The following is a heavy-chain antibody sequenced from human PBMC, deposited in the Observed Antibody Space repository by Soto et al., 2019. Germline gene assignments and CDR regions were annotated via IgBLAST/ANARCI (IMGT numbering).Heavy chain of an antibody. CDR1: GGSISSFY. V-gene: IGHV4-59*12. D-gene: IGHD3-3*01. J-gene: IGHJ4*02. CDR2: ILHRGCT. Sequence: SETLSLTCTISGGSISSFYCTWIRQPPGKGLEWIGYILHRGCTNYNPSLESRVATSLDASKHHFPHKLTSVTAADSAVCSCAREDFWSGCDHWGQGAQVTVPS. CDR3: AREDFWSGCDH.